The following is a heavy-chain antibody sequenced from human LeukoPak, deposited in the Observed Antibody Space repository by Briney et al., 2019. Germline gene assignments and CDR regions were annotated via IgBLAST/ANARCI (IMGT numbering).Heavy chain of an antibody. V-gene: IGHV1-69*13. J-gene: IGHJ4*02. CDR3: ARVHSSSWYGRGYFDY. CDR1: GGTLSSYA. Sequence: SVKVSCKASGGTLSSYAISWVRQAPGQGLEWMGGIIPIFGTANYAQKFQGRVTITADESTSTAYMELSSLRSEDTAVYYCARVHSSSWYGRGYFDYWGQGTLVTVSS. CDR2: IIPIFGTA. D-gene: IGHD6-13*01.